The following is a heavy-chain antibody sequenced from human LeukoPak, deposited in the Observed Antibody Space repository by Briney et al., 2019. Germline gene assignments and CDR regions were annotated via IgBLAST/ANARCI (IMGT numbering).Heavy chain of an antibody. CDR2: IYHSGST. V-gene: IGHV4-4*02. CDR1: GGSISSSNW. J-gene: IGHJ4*02. D-gene: IGHD6-13*01. CDR3: ARDIAAAGFPDY. Sequence: SETLSLTCAVSGGSISSSNWWSWVRPPPGKGLEWIGEIYHSGSTNYNPSLKSRVTISVDKSKNQFSLKLSSVTAADTAVYYCARDIAAAGFPDYWGQGTLVTVSS.